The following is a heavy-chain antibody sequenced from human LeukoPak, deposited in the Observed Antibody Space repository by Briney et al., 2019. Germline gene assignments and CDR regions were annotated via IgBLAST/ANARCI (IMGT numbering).Heavy chain of an antibody. CDR3: ARDGVGYYDSSGRTFLDY. V-gene: IGHV3-48*01. CDR1: GFTFSSYS. D-gene: IGHD3-22*01. J-gene: IGHJ4*02. CDR2: ISSSSSTI. Sequence: GGSLRLSCAASGFTFSSYSMNWVRQAPGKGLEWVSYISSSSSTIYYADSVKGRFTISRDNSKNTLYLQMGSLRAEDMAVYYCARDGVGYYDSSGRTFLDYWGQGTLVTVSS.